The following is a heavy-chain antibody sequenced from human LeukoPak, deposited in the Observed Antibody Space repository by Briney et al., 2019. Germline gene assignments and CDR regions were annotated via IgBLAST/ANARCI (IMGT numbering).Heavy chain of an antibody. Sequence: PGGSLRLSCAASGFTFSSYSMNWVRQAPGKGLEWVSSISSSSSYIYYADSVKGRFTISRDNAKNSLYLQMNSLRAEDTAVYYCARALYSSSWYGGEVDYWGQGTLVTVSS. CDR3: ARALYSSSWYGGEVDY. J-gene: IGHJ4*02. V-gene: IGHV3-21*01. CDR1: GFTFSSYS. CDR2: ISSSSSYI. D-gene: IGHD6-13*01.